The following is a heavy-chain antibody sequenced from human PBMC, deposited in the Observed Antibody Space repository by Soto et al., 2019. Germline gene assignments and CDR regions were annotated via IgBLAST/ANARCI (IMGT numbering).Heavy chain of an antibody. CDR1: GGSISSYY. D-gene: IGHD5-18*01. CDR3: ARSGYSYGPNPLLY. J-gene: IGHJ4*02. Sequence: PSETLSLTYTVSGGSISSYYWSWIRQPPGKGLEWIGYVYYSGSTNYNPSLKSRVTISVDTSKNQFSLKLSSVTAADTAVYYCARSGYSYGPNPLLYWGQGTLVTVSS. V-gene: IGHV4-59*12. CDR2: VYYSGST.